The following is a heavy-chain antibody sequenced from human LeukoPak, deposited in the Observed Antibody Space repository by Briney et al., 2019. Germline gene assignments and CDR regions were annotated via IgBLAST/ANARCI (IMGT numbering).Heavy chain of an antibody. J-gene: IGHJ4*02. CDR2: IWYDGSNK. V-gene: IGHV3-33*01. CDR1: GFTFSSYG. Sequence: GGSLRLSCAASGFTFSSYGMHWVRQAPGKGLEWVAVIWYDGSNKYYADSVKGRFTISRDNSKNTLYLQMNSLRAEDTAVYYCAREGYYGSGSYYPLFDYWGQGTLVTVSS. D-gene: IGHD3-10*01. CDR3: AREGYYGSGSYYPLFDY.